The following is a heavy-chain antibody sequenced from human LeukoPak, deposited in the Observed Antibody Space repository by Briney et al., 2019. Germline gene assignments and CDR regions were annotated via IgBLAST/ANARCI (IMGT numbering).Heavy chain of an antibody. CDR1: GYTFTTYW. D-gene: IGHD2-2*01. J-gene: IGHJ3*01. V-gene: IGHV5-51*01. CDR2: RNPADSDT. CDR3: ARHVSSSRVAYDV. Sequence: GESLKISCKGSGYTFTTYWIGWVRQMPGKGLEWIGLRNPADSDTRYSPSFQGQVTISVDRSISTAYLEWSSLKASDTAMYYCARHVSSSRVAYDVWGQGTMVTVSS.